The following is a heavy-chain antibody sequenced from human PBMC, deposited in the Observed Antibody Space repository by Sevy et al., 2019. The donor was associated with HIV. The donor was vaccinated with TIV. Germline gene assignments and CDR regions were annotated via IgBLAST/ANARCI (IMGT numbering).Heavy chain of an antibody. J-gene: IGHJ4*02. V-gene: IGHV3-23*01. CDR1: GFTFRSYA. Sequence: GGSLRLSCAGSGFTFRSYAMSWVRQAPGKGLEWVSGISGSGGNTYYADSVKGRFTISRDNSKNTLYLQMNSLRAEDTAVYYCAKEIRYVRGSSGHGDYFDYWGQGTRVTVSS. CDR3: AKEIRYVRGSSGHGDYFDY. D-gene: IGHD5-12*01. CDR2: ISGSGGNT.